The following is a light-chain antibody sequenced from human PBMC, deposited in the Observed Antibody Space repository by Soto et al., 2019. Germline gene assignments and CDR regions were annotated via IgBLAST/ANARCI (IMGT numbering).Light chain of an antibody. V-gene: IGLV8-61*01. J-gene: IGLJ3*02. CDR1: SGSVSTDDY. CDR2: NTY. CDR3: VLYMGRGIWV. Sequence: QTVVTQEPSFSVSPGGTVTLTCGLSSGSVSTDDYPGWYQQTPGQPPRALIYNTYTRSSGVHDRFSGSIVGNKAALTITGDQEDDESDYYCVLYMGRGIWVFGGGTKLTVL.